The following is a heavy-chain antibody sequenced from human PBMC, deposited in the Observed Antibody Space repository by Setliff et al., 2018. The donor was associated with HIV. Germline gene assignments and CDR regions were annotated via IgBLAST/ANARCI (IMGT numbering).Heavy chain of an antibody. Sequence: VASVKVSCKASGGTFSSYAISWVRQAPGQGLEWMGWINPNSGGTNYAQKFQGWVTVTRHTSISTAYMELSRLRSDDTAVYYCARDDGGYNYAEAFDVWGQGTMVTVSS. CDR2: INPNSGGT. CDR1: GGTFSSYA. D-gene: IGHD3-16*01. J-gene: IGHJ3*01. CDR3: ARDDGGYNYAEAFDV. V-gene: IGHV1-2*04.